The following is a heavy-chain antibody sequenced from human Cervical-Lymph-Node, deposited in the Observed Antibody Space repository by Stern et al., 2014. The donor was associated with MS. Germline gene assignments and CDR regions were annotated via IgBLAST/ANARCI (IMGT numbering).Heavy chain of an antibody. D-gene: IGHD3-10*01. J-gene: IGHJ6*02. CDR2: IIPIFGTA. V-gene: IGHV1-69*01. CDR3: ARGDPMVRGVITPDYYGMDV. Sequence: QVQLVQSGAEVKKPGSSVKVSCKASGGTFSSYAISWVRQAPGQGLEWMGGIIPIFGTANYAQKFQGRVTITADESTSTAYMELSSLRSEDTAVYYCARGDPMVRGVITPDYYGMDVWGQGTTVTVSS. CDR1: GGTFSSYA.